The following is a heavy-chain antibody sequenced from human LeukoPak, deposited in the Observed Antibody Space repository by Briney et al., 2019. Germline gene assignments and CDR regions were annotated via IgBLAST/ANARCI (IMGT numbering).Heavy chain of an antibody. J-gene: IGHJ6*03. CDR3: ARHLDYDILTGYYGDYHYYMDV. D-gene: IGHD3-9*01. CDR2: IYTSGST. V-gene: IGHV4-4*07. Sequence: SETLSLTCTVSGGSISSYYWSWIRQPAGKGLEWIGRIYTSGSTNYNPSLKSRVTMSVDTSKNQFSLKLSSVTAADTAVYYCARHLDYDILTGYYGDYHYYMDVWGKGTTVTVSS. CDR1: GGSISSYY.